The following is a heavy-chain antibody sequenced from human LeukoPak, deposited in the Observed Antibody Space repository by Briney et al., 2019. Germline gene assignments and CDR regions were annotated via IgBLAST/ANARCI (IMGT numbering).Heavy chain of an antibody. Sequence: SSETLSLTCAVYGGSFSGYYWSWIRQPPGKGLEWIGEINHSGSTNYNPSLKSRVTISVDTSKSQFSLKLSSVTAADTAVYYCARGARYSYGYCAFDIWSQGTMVTVSS. D-gene: IGHD5-18*01. CDR2: INHSGST. V-gene: IGHV4-34*01. J-gene: IGHJ3*02. CDR1: GGSFSGYY. CDR3: ARGARYSYGYCAFDI.